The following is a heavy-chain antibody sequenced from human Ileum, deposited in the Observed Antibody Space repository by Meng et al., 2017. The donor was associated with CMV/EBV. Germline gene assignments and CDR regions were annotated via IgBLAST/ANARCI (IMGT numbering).Heavy chain of an antibody. CDR1: DSITGSRW. Sequence: DSITGSRWWTWVRQLPGKGLEWIGEVSPTASINYNPSLRSRVTISRDRSQNKFSLTLTSVTAADTAVYYCARSRCTKSSCYTGTFDYWGQGTLVIVSS. CDR3: ARSRCTKSSCYTGTFDY. CDR2: VSPTASI. D-gene: IGHD2-2*02. J-gene: IGHJ4*02. V-gene: IGHV4-4*02.